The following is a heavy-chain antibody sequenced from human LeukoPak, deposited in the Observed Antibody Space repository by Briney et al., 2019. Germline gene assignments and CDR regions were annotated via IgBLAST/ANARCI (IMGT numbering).Heavy chain of an antibody. Sequence: GGSLRLSCAASGFTFSSYSMNWVRQAPGKGLEWVSSISSSSSYIYYADSVKGRFTISRDNAKNSLYLQMGSLRADDTAVYYCARVSYYGSGSDYWGQGTLVTVSS. D-gene: IGHD3-10*01. CDR2: ISSSSSYI. CDR3: ARVSYYGSGSDY. CDR1: GFTFSSYS. V-gene: IGHV3-21*01. J-gene: IGHJ4*02.